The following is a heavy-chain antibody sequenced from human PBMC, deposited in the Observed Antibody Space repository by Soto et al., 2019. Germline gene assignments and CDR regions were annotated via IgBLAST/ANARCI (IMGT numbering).Heavy chain of an antibody. Sequence: QVQLVQSGAEVKKPGSSVKVSCKASGGTLSNYAFTWVRQAPGQGLEWMGGIIPIFNTANYAQRFQGRVTITADESTSTAYMEPNSLRSEDTAVYYCARVRPTDYVGNYNNGMDVWGQGTPVTVSS. J-gene: IGHJ6*02. V-gene: IGHV1-69*01. CDR2: IIPIFNTA. CDR3: ARVRPTDYVGNYNNGMDV. CDR1: GGTLSNYA. D-gene: IGHD4-17*01.